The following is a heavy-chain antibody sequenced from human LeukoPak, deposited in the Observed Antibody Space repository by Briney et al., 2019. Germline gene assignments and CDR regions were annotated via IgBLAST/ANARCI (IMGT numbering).Heavy chain of an antibody. V-gene: IGHV4-34*01. CDR2: INHSGST. CDR3: ARDNGGWNDG. J-gene: IGHJ4*02. Sequence: SETLSLTCAVYGGSFSGYYWSWIRQPPGKGLEWIGEINHSGSTNYNPSLKSRVTISVDTSKNQFSLKLSSVTAADTAVYYCARDNGGWNDGWGQGTLVTVSS. CDR1: GGSFSGYY. D-gene: IGHD1-1*01.